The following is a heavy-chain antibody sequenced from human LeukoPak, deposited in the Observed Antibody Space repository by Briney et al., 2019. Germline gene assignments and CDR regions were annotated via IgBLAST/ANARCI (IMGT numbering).Heavy chain of an antibody. D-gene: IGHD2-2*02. Sequence: PGGSLRLSCAASGFTFSSYNMNWVRQAPGKGLEWVSFISSSGSYIYYADSVRGRFTISRDNDENSLYLQMNSARAEDTDVYYCARGADCSSTSCYKGDWFDPWGQGTLVTVSS. V-gene: IGHV3-21*01. CDR3: ARGADCSSTSCYKGDWFDP. CDR2: ISSSGSYI. CDR1: GFTFSSYN. J-gene: IGHJ5*02.